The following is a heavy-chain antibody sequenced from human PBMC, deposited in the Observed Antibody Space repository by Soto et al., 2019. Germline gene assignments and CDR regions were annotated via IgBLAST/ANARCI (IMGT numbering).Heavy chain of an antibody. Sequence: ASVKVSCKASGYTFTSYGISWVRQAPGQGLEWMGWISAYNGNTNYAQKLQGRVTMTTDTSTSTAYMELRSLRSDDTAVYYCGRDRDLTTVTFFDYWGQGTLVTVSS. CDR3: GRDRDLTTVTFFDY. V-gene: IGHV1-18*01. CDR2: ISAYNGNT. CDR1: GYTFTSYG. D-gene: IGHD4-17*01. J-gene: IGHJ4*02.